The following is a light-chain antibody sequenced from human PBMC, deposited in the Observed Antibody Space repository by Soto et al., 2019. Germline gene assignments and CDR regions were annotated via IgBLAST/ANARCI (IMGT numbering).Light chain of an antibody. Sequence: SYELTQPLSVSVALGQTARITCGGNNIGSKNVHWYQQKPGQAPVLVIYRDSNRPSGIPERFSGSNSGNTATLTISRAQAGDEADYYFQVWDSSTVVFGGGTKVTVL. J-gene: IGLJ2*01. CDR2: RDS. CDR3: QVWDSSTVV. V-gene: IGLV3-9*01. CDR1: NIGSKN.